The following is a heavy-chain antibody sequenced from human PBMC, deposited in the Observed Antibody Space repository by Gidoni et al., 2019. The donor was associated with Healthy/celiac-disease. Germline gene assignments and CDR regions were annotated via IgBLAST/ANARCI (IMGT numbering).Heavy chain of an antibody. V-gene: IGHV4-39*01. CDR2: IYYSGST. CDR1: GGSISSSSYY. Sequence: QLQLQESGPGLVKPSETLSLTCTVSGGSISSSSYYWGWTRQPPGKGLEWIGSIYYSGSTYYNPTLKSRVTISVDTSKNQFSLKLSSVTAADAAVYYCARLEYYGSGSADYWGQGTLVTVSS. CDR3: ARLEYYGSGSADY. D-gene: IGHD3-10*01. J-gene: IGHJ4*02.